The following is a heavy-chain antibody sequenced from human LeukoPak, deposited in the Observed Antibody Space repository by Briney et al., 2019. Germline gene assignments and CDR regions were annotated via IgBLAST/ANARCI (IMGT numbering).Heavy chain of an antibody. CDR3: AREGVRKGSGSYYIVGY. CDR2: INPNSGGT. J-gene: IGHJ4*02. V-gene: IGHV1-2*02. D-gene: IGHD3-10*01. CDR1: GYTFTGYY. Sequence: ASVKVSCKASGYTFTGYYMHWVRQAPGQGLEWMGWINPNSGGTNYAQKFQGRVTMTRDTSISTAYMELSRLRSDDTAVYYCAREGVRKGSGSYYIVGYWGQGTLVTVSS.